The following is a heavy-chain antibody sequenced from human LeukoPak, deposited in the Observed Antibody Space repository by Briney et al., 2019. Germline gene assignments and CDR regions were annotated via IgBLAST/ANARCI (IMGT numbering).Heavy chain of an antibody. D-gene: IGHD3-9*01. Sequence: SETLSLTCAVYGGSLSGYYWSWLRQPPGKGLEWIGEINHSGSTNYNPSLKSRVTISVDTSKNQFSLTLSSVTAADTAVYYCARGRLSSTGYYYYYYMDVWGKGTTVTVSS. J-gene: IGHJ6*03. V-gene: IGHV4-34*01. CDR1: GGSLSGYY. CDR3: ARGRLSSTGYYYYYYMDV. CDR2: INHSGST.